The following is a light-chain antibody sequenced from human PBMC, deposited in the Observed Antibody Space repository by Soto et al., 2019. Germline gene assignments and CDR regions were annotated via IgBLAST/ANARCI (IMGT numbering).Light chain of an antibody. V-gene: IGLV3-21*04. CDR2: YDS. J-gene: IGLJ2*01. Sequence: SYELTQPPSVSVAPGKTARITGGGDSIGRKSVHWYQQKPGQAPVLVIHYDSDRPSGIPERFSGSNSGNTATLTISGVEAGDEADYYCHVWDSIRDQVLFGGGTKLTVL. CDR1: SIGRKS. CDR3: HVWDSIRDQVL.